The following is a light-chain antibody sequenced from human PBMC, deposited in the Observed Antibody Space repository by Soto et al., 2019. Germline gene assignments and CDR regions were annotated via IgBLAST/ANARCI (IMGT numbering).Light chain of an antibody. J-gene: IGLJ3*02. CDR3: CSYAGSYTWV. CDR2: AVN. Sequence: QSALTQPRSVSGSPGQSVTISSTGTSSDVGDCNYVSWYQQHPGKAPKLLIYAVNMRPSGVPDRFSGSKSGNTASLTISGLQAEDEADYSCCSYAGSYTWVFGGGTKLTVL. CDR1: SSDVGDCNY. V-gene: IGLV2-11*01.